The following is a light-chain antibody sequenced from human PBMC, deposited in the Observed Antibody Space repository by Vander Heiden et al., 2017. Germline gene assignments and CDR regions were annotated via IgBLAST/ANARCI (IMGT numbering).Light chain of an antibody. CDR1: QDISNY. J-gene: IGKJ4*01. CDR3: QQYDNLPLT. Sequence: DIQMTQSPSSLSASVGDRVTITCQASQDISNYLNWYQQKPGKAPKLLIYDASNLETGVPSSFSGSGSGTYFTFTISSLQPEDIATYYFQQYDNLPLTFGGGTKVEIK. CDR2: DAS. V-gene: IGKV1-33*01.